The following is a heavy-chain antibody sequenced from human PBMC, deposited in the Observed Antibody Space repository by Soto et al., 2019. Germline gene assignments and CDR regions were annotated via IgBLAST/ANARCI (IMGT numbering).Heavy chain of an antibody. CDR3: AREGRVFGVVIPSAFDY. V-gene: IGHV4-61*01. J-gene: IGHJ4*02. D-gene: IGHD3-3*01. Sequence: SETLSLTCTVSGGSVSSGSYYWSWIRQPPGKGLEWIGYIYYSGSTNYNPSLKSRVTISVDTSKNQFSLKLSSVTAADTAVYYCAREGRVFGVVIPSAFDYWGQGTLVTVSS. CDR2: IYYSGST. CDR1: GGSVSSGSYY.